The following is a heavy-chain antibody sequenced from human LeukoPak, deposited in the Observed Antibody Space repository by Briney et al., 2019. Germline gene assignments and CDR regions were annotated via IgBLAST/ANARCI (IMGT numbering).Heavy chain of an antibody. CDR1: GFTVSSNY. V-gene: IGHV3-53*01. CDR3: ATFVGIAVAGTGPYFDY. Sequence: GGSLRLSCAASGFTVSSNYMSWVRQAPGKGLEWVSVIYSGGSTYYADSVKGRFTVSRDNSKNTLYLQMNSLRAEDTAVYYCATFVGIAVAGTGPYFDYWGQGTLVTVSS. CDR2: IYSGGST. D-gene: IGHD6-19*01. J-gene: IGHJ4*02.